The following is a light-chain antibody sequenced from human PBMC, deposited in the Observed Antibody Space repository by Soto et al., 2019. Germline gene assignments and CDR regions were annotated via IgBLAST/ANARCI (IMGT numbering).Light chain of an antibody. CDR3: QQYSSSRT. J-gene: IGKJ1*01. Sequence: EIVMTQSPATLSVSPPERATLSCRASQSIRTSLAWYQHKPGQAPTLLMSGASNRASGVPVRFSGSGSGTDFTLTITRLEPEDFAMYYCQQYSSSRTFGQGTKVDIK. CDR1: QSIRTS. V-gene: IGKV3-20*01. CDR2: GAS.